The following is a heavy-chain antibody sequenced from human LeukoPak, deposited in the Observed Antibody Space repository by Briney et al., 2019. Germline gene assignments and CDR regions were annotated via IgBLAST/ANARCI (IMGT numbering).Heavy chain of an antibody. CDR3: ARDIPDVGATHYFDY. Sequence: KPSETLSLTCTVSGASITTYYWSWIRQPPGKGLEYIGQIHSSGSANYNPSLKSRVAMSLDASKNQFSLTISSVTAADTAIYYCARDIPDVGATHYFDYWGQGSLLTVSS. J-gene: IGHJ4*02. D-gene: IGHD1-26*01. CDR1: GASITTYY. V-gene: IGHV4-59*01. CDR2: IHSSGSA.